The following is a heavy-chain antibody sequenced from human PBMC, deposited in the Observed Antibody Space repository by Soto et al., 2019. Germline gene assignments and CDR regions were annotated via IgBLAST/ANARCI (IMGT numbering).Heavy chain of an antibody. CDR1: GLTFNTYH. J-gene: IGHJ4*02. Sequence: EVQQLGSGGGLVQPGGSLRISCTASGLTFNTYHMSWVRRAPGKGLEWVSAISGSGDTTYYAESVKGRFTISRDNSRNTLYLQMNSLRDEDTAVYFCAKSLRPLGGPFDYWGQGALVTVSS. D-gene: IGHD3-10*01. CDR2: ISGSGDTT. V-gene: IGHV3-23*01. CDR3: AKSLRPLGGPFDY.